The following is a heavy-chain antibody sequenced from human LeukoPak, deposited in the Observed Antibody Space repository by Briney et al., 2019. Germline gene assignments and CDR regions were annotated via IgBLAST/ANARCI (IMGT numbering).Heavy chain of an antibody. D-gene: IGHD1-1*01. CDR1: GFTFSSYE. J-gene: IGHJ4*02. Sequence: GGSLRLSCAASGFTFSSYEMNWVRQAPGKGVEWVSYINNRGGTIYYADSVKGRFTISRDNAKNSLYLQMNRLRAEVTAVYYCARDANWSPDYWGQGTLVTVSS. CDR2: INNRGGTI. V-gene: IGHV3-48*03. CDR3: ARDANWSPDY.